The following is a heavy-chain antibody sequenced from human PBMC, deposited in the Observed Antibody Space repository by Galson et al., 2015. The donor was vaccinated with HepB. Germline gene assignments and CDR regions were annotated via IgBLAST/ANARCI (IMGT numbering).Heavy chain of an antibody. CDR2: IYPGDSDT. Sequence: QSGAEVKKPGESLKISCKGSGYSFTSYWIGWVRQMPGKGREWMGIIYPGDSDTRYSPSFQGQVTISADKSISTAYLQWSSLKASDTAMYYCARMGDYVWGSYRSASGWFDPWGQGTLVTVSS. J-gene: IGHJ5*02. CDR3: ARMGDYVWGSYRSASGWFDP. V-gene: IGHV5-51*01. CDR1: GYSFTSYW. D-gene: IGHD3-16*02.